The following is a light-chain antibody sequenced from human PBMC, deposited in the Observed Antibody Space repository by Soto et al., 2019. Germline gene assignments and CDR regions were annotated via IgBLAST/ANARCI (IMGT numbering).Light chain of an antibody. J-gene: IGKJ2*01. V-gene: IGKV2-28*01. Sequence: DIVMTQSPLSLPVTPGEPASISCRSSQSLLHSNGYNYLDWYLQKPGQSPQLLIYLGSNRASGVPDRFSGSGSGTDLTLKISRVEAEDVGVYYCMQALQTPRTFGKGTKLEIK. CDR1: QSLLHSNGYNY. CDR3: MQALQTPRT. CDR2: LGS.